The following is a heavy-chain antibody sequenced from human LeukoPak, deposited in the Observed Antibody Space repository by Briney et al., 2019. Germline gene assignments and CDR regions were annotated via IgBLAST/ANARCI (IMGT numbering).Heavy chain of an antibody. CDR2: INPNSGGT. V-gene: IGHV1-2*02. D-gene: IGHD3-16*01. Sequence: GASVKVSCKASGYTFTDYYIHWVRQAPGQGLEWMGWINPNSGGTNYAQKFQGRVTMTRDTSISTVYMELSRLRSDDTAVYYCARVRYRLAETYIDYWGQGTLVTVSS. J-gene: IGHJ4*02. CDR1: GYTFTDYY. CDR3: ARVRYRLAETYIDY.